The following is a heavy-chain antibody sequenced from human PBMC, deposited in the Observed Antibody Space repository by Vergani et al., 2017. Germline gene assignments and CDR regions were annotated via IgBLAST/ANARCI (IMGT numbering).Heavy chain of an antibody. CDR1: GFTFSTYA. D-gene: IGHD1-26*01. V-gene: IGHV3-23*01. J-gene: IGHJ4*02. CDR2: LTGGGGST. Sequence: EVQLLESGGSLKQPGGSVRLSCAASGFTFSTYAMHWVRQAPGKGLEWVSALTGGGGSTYYADSFKGRFIISRDNSRATLYLQMNSLRPEDTATYYCVKDAGSYENFFDSWGQGTLVTVSS. CDR3: VKDAGSYENFFDS.